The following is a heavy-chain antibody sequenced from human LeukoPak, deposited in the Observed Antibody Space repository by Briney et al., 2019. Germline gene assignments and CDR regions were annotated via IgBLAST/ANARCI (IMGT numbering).Heavy chain of an antibody. CDR1: GFTFSSYA. V-gene: IGHV3-30*04. Sequence: GGSLRLSCAASGFTFSSYAMHWVRQAPGKGLEWVAVISYDGSNKYYADSVKGRFTISRDNSKNTLYLQMNSLRAEDTAVYYCASPSSGYYYSNAFDIWGQGTMVTVSS. CDR3: ASPSSGYYYSNAFDI. CDR2: ISYDGSNK. D-gene: IGHD3-22*01. J-gene: IGHJ3*02.